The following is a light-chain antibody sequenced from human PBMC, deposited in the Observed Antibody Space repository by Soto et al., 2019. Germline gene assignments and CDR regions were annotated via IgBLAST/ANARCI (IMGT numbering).Light chain of an antibody. CDR2: EGS. Sequence: QSALTQPASVSGSPGQAITISCTGTSSDVGNYNLVSWYPQHAGKAPKLMIYEGSKRPSGVSNRFSASKSGNTASLTISGLQAEDEADYYCCSYAGSSTYYVFGTGTKVTVL. J-gene: IGLJ1*01. CDR1: SSDVGNYNL. CDR3: CSYAGSSTYYV. V-gene: IGLV2-23*01.